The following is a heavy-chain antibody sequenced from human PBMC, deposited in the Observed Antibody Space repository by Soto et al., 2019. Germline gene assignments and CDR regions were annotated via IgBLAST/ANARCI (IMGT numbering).Heavy chain of an antibody. CDR2: ISGSGGST. V-gene: IGHV3-23*01. J-gene: IGHJ4*02. Sequence: EVQLLESGGGLLQPGGSLRLSCAASGFTFSNYAMSWVRQAPGKGLEWVSAISGSGGSTYYADSLKGRFTISRDNSKNTLYRQMNSLRAEDTAVYYCAKDSNWDYVDRRGYYRLRDEKWGQGTLVTVSS. CDR1: GFTFSNYA. D-gene: IGHD3-22*01. CDR3: AKDSNWDYVDRRGYYRLRDEK.